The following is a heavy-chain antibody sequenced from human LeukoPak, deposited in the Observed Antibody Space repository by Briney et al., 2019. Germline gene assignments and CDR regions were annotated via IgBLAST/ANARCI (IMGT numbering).Heavy chain of an antibody. CDR2: IRHTGNT. CDR3: MRGGIGYDSDY. D-gene: IGHD5-12*01. V-gene: IGHV4-34*01. J-gene: IGHJ4*02. CDR1: GGSFSGYY. Sequence: SETLSLTCAVYGGSFSGYYCSWIRQPPGKGLEWVGYIRHTGNTYYNPSLKSRVTISADRSKNQFSLNLSSVTAADTAVYYCMRGGIGYDSDYWGQGTLVTVSS.